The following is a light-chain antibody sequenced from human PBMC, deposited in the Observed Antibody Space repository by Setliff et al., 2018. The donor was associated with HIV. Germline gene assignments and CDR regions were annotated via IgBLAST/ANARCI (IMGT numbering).Light chain of an antibody. CDR2: GTT. CDR3: LLYYGGAYV. Sequence: VTQEPALTVSPGGTVTLTCASSTGAVTSGYSPNWFQQKPGQAPRALIYGTTNRHSWTPARFSGSLLGGKAALTLSGVQPEDEAEYYCLLYYGGAYVFGTGTKVTVL. J-gene: IGLJ1*01. CDR1: TGAVTSGYS. V-gene: IGLV7-43*01.